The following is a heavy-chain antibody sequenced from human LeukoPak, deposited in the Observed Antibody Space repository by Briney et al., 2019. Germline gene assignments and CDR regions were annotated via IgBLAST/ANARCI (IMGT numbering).Heavy chain of an antibody. J-gene: IGHJ4*02. CDR2: IYYSGST. CDR1: GGSISSYY. D-gene: IGHD1-1*01. CDR3: ARVSSNWPGRKYFDY. V-gene: IGHV4-59*01. Sequence: SETLSLTCTVSGGSISSYYWSWIRQPAGKGLEWIGYIYYSGSTNYNPSLKSRVTISVDTSKNQFSLKLSSVTAADTAVYYCARVSSNWPGRKYFDYWGQGTLVTVSS.